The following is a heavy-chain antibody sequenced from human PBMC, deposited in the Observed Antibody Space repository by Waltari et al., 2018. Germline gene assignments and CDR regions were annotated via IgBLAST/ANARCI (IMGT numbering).Heavy chain of an antibody. D-gene: IGHD4-17*01. V-gene: IGHV3-49*05. CDR1: GFTFGDFP. CDR3: SRDNDGENGFDP. J-gene: IGHJ5*02. Sequence: EVQLVESGGGLVKPGRSLRLSCTASGFTFGDFPMSWFRPAPGKGLEWVGVIRSKTFGGTTEYAASVKGRFTISRDDSKSIAYLQMNSLRIEDTAVHYCSRDNDGENGFDPWGQGTLVTVSS. CDR2: IRSKTFGGTT.